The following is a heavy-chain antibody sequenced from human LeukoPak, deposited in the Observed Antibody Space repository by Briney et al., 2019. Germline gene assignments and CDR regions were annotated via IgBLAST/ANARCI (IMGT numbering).Heavy chain of an antibody. CDR2: ITSDGSST. V-gene: IGHV3-74*01. Sequence: GGSLRLPCAASGFTFSTYWVHWVRQAPGKGLAWVSRITSDGSSTSYADSVKGRFTISRDNTKNTLYLQMKSLRAEDTAVYYCARAVRTYDSSGDYLDAFDIWGQGTMVTVSS. CDR1: GFTFSTYW. CDR3: ARAVRTYDSSGDYLDAFDI. D-gene: IGHD3-22*01. J-gene: IGHJ3*02.